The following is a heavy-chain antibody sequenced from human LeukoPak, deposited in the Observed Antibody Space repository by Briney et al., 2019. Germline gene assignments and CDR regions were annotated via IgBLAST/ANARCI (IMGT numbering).Heavy chain of an antibody. CDR3: ARAQGSIAYGSGNYFDY. Sequence: SETLSLTCTVSGGSISSGDYYWSWIRQPPGKGLEWIGYIYYSGSTYYNPSLKSRVTISVDTSKNQFSLKLSSVTAADTAVYYWARAQGSIAYGSGNYFDYWGQGTLVTVSS. V-gene: IGHV4-30-4*01. CDR1: GGSISSGDYY. CDR2: IYYSGST. D-gene: IGHD3-10*01. J-gene: IGHJ4*02.